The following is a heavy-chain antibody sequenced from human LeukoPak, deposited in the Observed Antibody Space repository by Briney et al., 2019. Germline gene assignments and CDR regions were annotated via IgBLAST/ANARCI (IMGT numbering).Heavy chain of an antibody. V-gene: IGHV3-33*08. CDR2: IWYDESNK. CDR3: ARDGFSSSWYGRALDY. D-gene: IGHD6-13*01. J-gene: IGHJ4*02. CDR1: GFTFSKYA. Sequence: GGSLRLSCAASGFTFSKYAMHWVRQAPGRGLEWVAVIWYDESNKYYADSVKGRFTISRDNSRNTLYLQMNSLRAEDTAVYYCARDGFSSSWYGRALDYWGQGTLVTVSS.